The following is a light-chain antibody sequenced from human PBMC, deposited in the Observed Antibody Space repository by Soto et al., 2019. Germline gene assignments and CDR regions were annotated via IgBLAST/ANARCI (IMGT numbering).Light chain of an antibody. V-gene: IGKV3-15*01. Sequence: EILLTQSPATLSVSPGDRATLSCRASQSVRSDLAWLQQKPGQAHRLLIYDASTRATGIPARFSGSVSGTEFTLTISSLQSEDFAIYYCQQYNNWPLTFGGGTKVEIK. CDR1: QSVRSD. J-gene: IGKJ4*01. CDR2: DAS. CDR3: QQYNNWPLT.